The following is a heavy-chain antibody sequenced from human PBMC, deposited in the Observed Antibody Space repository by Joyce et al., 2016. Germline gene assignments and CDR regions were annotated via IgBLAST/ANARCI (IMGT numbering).Heavy chain of an antibody. CDR2: IRSKAYGGTT. J-gene: IGHJ4*02. CDR3: TRACGGSCFDY. Sequence: EVQLVESGGGLVQPGRSLRLSCTASGFTFGDYAMGWVRQAPGKGLEWVGFIRSKAYGGTTEYAASVKGRFTISRDDSKSIAYLQMNSLKTEDTAVYYCTRACGGSCFDYWGQGTLVTVSS. V-gene: IGHV3-49*04. D-gene: IGHD2-15*01. CDR1: GFTFGDYA.